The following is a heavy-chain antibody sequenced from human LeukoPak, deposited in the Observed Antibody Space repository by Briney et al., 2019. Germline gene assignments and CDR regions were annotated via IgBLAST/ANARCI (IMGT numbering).Heavy chain of an antibody. J-gene: IGHJ4*02. CDR2: ISYDGSNK. V-gene: IGHV3-30-3*01. CDR3: ARDLDY. CDR1: GFTLGSYA. Sequence: GGSLSLSCAASGFTLGSYAMHRFRQAPGKGLEWVAVISYDGSNKYYADSVKGRFTISRDNSKNTLYLQMNSLRAEDTAVYYCARDLDYWGQGTLVTVSS.